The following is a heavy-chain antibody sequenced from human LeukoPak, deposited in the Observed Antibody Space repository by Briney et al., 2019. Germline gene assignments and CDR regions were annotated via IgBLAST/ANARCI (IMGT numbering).Heavy chain of an antibody. D-gene: IGHD3-10*01. V-gene: IGHV4-39*07. Sequence: PSETLSLTCTVSGGSISSSSYYWGWIRQPPGKGLEWIGSIYYSGSTYYNPSLKSRVTISVDTSKNQFSLKLSSVTAADTAVYYCARALLWFGELSLGQSGFFDYWGQGTLVTVSS. CDR3: ARALLWFGELSLGQSGFFDY. CDR2: IYYSGST. CDR1: GGSISSSSYY. J-gene: IGHJ4*02.